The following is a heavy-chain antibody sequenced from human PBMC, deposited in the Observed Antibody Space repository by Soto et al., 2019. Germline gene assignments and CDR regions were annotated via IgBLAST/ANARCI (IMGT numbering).Heavy chain of an antibody. J-gene: IGHJ5*02. CDR3: ARDLQSGYSSSWYWFDP. CDR1: GFTVSSNY. CDR2: IYSGGST. V-gene: IGHV3-66*01. D-gene: IGHD6-13*01. Sequence: GGSLRLSCAASGFTVSSNYMSWVRQAPGKGLEWVSVIYSGGSTYYADSVKGRFTISRDNSKNTLYLQMNSLRAEDTAVYYCARDLQSGYSSSWYWFDPWGQGTLVTVSS.